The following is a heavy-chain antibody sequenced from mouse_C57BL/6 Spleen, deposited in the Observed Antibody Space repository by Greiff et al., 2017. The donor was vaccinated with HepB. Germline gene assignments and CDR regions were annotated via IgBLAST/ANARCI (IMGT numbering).Heavy chain of an antibody. CDR1: DYTFTSYW. CDR2: IDPSDSYT. Sequence: QVQLQQPGAELVMPGASVKLSCKASDYTFTSYWMHWVKQRPGQGLEWIGEIDPSDSYTNYNQKFKGKSTLTVDKSSSTAYMQLSSLTSEDSAVYYCARWRGTGYFDVWGTGTTVTVSS. CDR3: ARWRGTGYFDV. D-gene: IGHD3-3*01. J-gene: IGHJ1*03. V-gene: IGHV1-69*01.